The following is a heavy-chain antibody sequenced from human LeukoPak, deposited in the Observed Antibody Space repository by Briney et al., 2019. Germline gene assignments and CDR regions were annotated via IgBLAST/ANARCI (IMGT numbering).Heavy chain of an antibody. CDR2: IFYSEST. CDR3: ARDLPYYDILTGYSARNWFDP. V-gene: IGHV4-59*01. CDR1: CGSINIYY. J-gene: IGHJ5*02. D-gene: IGHD3-9*01. Sequence: SETLSLTYTVSCGSINIYYWICIGQPPGKTLECIVYIFYSESTNYNPSLKSRVTISVDTSKNQFSLKLSSVTAADTAVYYCARDLPYYDILTGYSARNWFDPWGQGTLVTVSS.